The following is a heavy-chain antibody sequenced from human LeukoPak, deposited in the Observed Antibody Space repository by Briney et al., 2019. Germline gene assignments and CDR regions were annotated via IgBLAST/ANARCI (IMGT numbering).Heavy chain of an antibody. CDR3: ARDRGDYYDSSGYNAFDI. V-gene: IGHV4-59*01. J-gene: IGHJ3*02. CDR2: ISYSGST. CDR1: GGSINTFY. D-gene: IGHD3-22*01. Sequence: MSSETLSLTCTVSGGSINTFYWHWIRQPPGKGLEWIGYISYSGSTNYNPSLKSRVTTSIDKSKNQFSLNLSSVTAADTAVYYCARDRGDYYDSSGYNAFDIWGQGTMVTVSS.